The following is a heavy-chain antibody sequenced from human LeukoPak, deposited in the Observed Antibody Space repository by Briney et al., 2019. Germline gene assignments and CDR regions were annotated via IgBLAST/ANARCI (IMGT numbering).Heavy chain of an antibody. D-gene: IGHD6-13*01. J-gene: IGHJ4*02. V-gene: IGHV4-39*01. CDR2: IYYSGST. CDR3: ARVAGSWYRDY. CDR1: GGSISSSSYY. Sequence: SETLSLTCTVSGGSISSSSYYWGWIRQPPGKGLEWIGSIYYSGSTYYNPSLKSRVTISVDTSKNQFSLKLSSVTAADTAVYYCARVAGSWYRDYWGQGTLVTVSS.